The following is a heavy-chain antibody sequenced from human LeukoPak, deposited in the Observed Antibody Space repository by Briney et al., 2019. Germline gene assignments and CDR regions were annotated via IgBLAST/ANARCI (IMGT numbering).Heavy chain of an antibody. CDR3: ARQSSGKYDY. D-gene: IGHD6-19*01. CDR2: MYYSGST. V-gene: IGHV4-39*01. J-gene: IGHJ4*02. CDR1: GTISSSSYY. Sequence: SETLSLTCIVSGTISSSSYYWGWTRQPPGKGLEWIGSMYYSGSTYYNPSLKSRVTISVDTSKNQFSLKLSSVTAADTAVYYCARQSSGKYDYWGQGTLVTVSS.